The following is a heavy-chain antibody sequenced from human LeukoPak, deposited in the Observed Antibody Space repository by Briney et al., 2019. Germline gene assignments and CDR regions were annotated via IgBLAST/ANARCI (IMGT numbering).Heavy chain of an antibody. D-gene: IGHD6-13*01. CDR3: ARDRTGYSSSWYYAYYGMDV. CDR2: ISSSSSYI. Sequence: GGSLRPSCAASGFTFSSYSMNWVRQAPGKGLEWVSSISSSSSYIYYADSVKGRFTISRDNAKNSLYLQMNSLRAEDTAVYYCARDRTGYSSSWYYAYYGMDVWGQGTTVTVSS. V-gene: IGHV3-21*01. CDR1: GFTFSSYS. J-gene: IGHJ6*02.